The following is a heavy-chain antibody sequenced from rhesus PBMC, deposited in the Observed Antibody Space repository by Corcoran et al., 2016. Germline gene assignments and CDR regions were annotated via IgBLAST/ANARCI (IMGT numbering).Heavy chain of an antibody. CDR1: GGSISDYYY. D-gene: IGHD6-31*01. V-gene: IGHV4S9*01. Sequence: QVQLQESGPGLVKPSETLSLTCAVSGGSISDYYYWNWIRQPPGKGLGWIGNFYGKSASPYYNPSLKRRVTISKDPSKNQFFLKLSSVTAADTAVYYCAREAEAAAGPGYGLDSWGQGVVVTVSS. CDR3: AREAEAAAGPGYGLDS. J-gene: IGHJ6*01. CDR2: FYGKSASP.